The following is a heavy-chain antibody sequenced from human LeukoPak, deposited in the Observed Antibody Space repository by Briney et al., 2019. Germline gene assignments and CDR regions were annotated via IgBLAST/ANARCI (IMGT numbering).Heavy chain of an antibody. J-gene: IGHJ3*02. Sequence: SETLSLTCTVSGGSISSYYWSWIRQPPGKGLEWIGYIYYSGSTNYNPSLKGRVTISLDTSKNQLSLKLSSVTAADTAVYYCAGSPDGDAFDIWGQGTVVTVS. CDR2: IYYSGST. D-gene: IGHD1-14*01. CDR1: GGSISSYY. CDR3: AGSPDGDAFDI. V-gene: IGHV4-59*01.